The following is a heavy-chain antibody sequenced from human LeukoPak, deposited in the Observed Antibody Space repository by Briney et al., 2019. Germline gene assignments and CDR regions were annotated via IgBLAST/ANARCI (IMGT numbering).Heavy chain of an antibody. Sequence: SETLSLTCAVSGGSISSGDYPWSWIRQPPGEGLEWIGYIFHTGHTSYNPSLKSRVTISVDMSKNQIALKLSSVTAADTAVYYCARGFYGSGSHFDYWGQGSLVTVSS. J-gene: IGHJ4*02. CDR3: ARGFYGSGSHFDY. V-gene: IGHV4-30-2*01. D-gene: IGHD3-10*01. CDR2: IFHTGHT. CDR1: GGSISSGDYP.